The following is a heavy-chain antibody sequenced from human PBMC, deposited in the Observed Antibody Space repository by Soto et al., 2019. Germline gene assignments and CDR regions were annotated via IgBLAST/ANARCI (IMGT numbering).Heavy chain of an antibody. CDR1: GGTFSSYA. V-gene: IGHV1-69*06. Sequence: GASVKVSCKASGGTFSSYAISWVRQAPGQGLEWMGGIIPIFGTANYAQKFQGRVTITADKSTSTAYMELSSLRSEDTAVYYCARDSSRIAAVNWFDPWGQGTLVTV. D-gene: IGHD6-13*01. J-gene: IGHJ5*02. CDR2: IIPIFGTA. CDR3: ARDSSRIAAVNWFDP.